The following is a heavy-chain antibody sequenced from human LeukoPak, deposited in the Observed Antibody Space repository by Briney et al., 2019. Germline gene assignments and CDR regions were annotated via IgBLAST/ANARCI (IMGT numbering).Heavy chain of an antibody. Sequence: SQTLSLTCTVSGGSISSGGYYWSWIRQHPGKGLEWIGYIYYSGSTYYNPSLKSRVTISVDTSKNQFSLKLSSVTAADTAVYYCARATRSSSTSRRSYYYYGMDVWGQGTTVTVSS. CDR1: GGSISSGGYY. CDR2: IYYSGST. CDR3: ARATRSSSTSRRSYYYYGMDV. V-gene: IGHV4-31*03. D-gene: IGHD2-2*01. J-gene: IGHJ6*02.